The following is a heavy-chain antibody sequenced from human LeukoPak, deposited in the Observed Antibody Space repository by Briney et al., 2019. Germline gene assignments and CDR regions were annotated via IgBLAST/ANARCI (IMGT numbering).Heavy chain of an antibody. V-gene: IGHV1-18*01. Sequence: ASVKVSCKASGYTFTSYGISWVRQAPGQGLEWMGWISAYNGNTNYAQKLQGRVTMTTDTSTSTAYMELRSLRSGDTAVYYCAREGEYYYDSSGYYLDYWGQGTLVTVSS. CDR2: ISAYNGNT. CDR1: GYTFTSYG. D-gene: IGHD3-22*01. CDR3: AREGEYYYDSSGYYLDY. J-gene: IGHJ4*02.